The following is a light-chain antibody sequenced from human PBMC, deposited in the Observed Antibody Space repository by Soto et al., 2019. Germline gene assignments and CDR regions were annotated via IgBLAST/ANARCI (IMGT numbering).Light chain of an antibody. CDR1: QRVSSN. CDR3: QQYNNWPRWT. CDR2: GAS. V-gene: IGKV3-15*01. J-gene: IGKJ1*01. Sequence: EIVMTQSPATLSVSPGERATLSCRASQRVSSNLAWYQQKPGQAPRLLIYGASTRANGIPARFSGSGSGTEFTLTISSLQSEDFAVYYCQQYNNWPRWTFGQGTKVDIK.